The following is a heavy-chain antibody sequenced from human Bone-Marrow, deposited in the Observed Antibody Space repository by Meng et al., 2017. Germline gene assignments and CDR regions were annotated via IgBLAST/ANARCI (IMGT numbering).Heavy chain of an antibody. J-gene: IGHJ3*02. CDR2: ISGSGSST. V-gene: IGHV3-23*01. CDR1: GFTFSGYA. CDR3: AVAVAGMAGDDAFDI. Sequence: GESLKISCAASGFTFSGYAMSWVRQAPGKGLEWVSAISGSGSSTYYADSVKGRFTISRDNSKNTLYLQMNSLRAEDTAVYYCAVAVAGMAGDDAFDIWGQGTMVTVSS. D-gene: IGHD6-19*01.